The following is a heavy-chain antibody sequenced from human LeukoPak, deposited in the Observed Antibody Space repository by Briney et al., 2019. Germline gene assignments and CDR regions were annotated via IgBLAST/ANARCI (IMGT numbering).Heavy chain of an antibody. V-gene: IGHV3-66*02. J-gene: IGHJ6*03. CDR2: IYSGGST. Sequence: PGGSLRLSCAASGFTVSSNYMSWVRQAPGKGLEWVSVIYSGGSTYYADSVKGRFTISRDNSKNTLYLQMNSLRAEDTAVYYCARDSAVHYYMDGWGKGTTVTVSS. CDR1: GFTVSSNY. D-gene: IGHD3-10*01. CDR3: ARDSAVHYYMDG.